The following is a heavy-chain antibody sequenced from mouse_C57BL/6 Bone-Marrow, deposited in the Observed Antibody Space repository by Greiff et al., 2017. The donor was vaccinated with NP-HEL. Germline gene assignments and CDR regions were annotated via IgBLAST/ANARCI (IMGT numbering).Heavy chain of an antibody. J-gene: IGHJ3*01. CDR3: ARMEIYYDYAAY. CDR1: GYTFTSYG. D-gene: IGHD2-4*01. Sequence: QVQLQQSGAELARPGASVKLSCKASGYTFTSYGISWVKQRTGQGLEWIGEIYPRSGNTYYNEKFKGKATLTADKSSSTAYMELRSLTSEDSAVYFCARMEIYYDYAAYWGQGTLVTVSA. V-gene: IGHV1-81*01. CDR2: IYPRSGNT.